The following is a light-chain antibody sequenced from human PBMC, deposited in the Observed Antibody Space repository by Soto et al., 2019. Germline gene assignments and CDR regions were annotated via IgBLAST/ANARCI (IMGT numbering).Light chain of an antibody. CDR2: GAS. CDR1: QSVNSK. V-gene: IGKV3-15*01. J-gene: IGKJ5*01. CDR3: QQYNNWPPIT. Sequence: EIVITQSPATLSVSPGERVCLSCRASQSVNSKLAWYQQKPGQAPRLLIYGASTRATGIPARFSGSGSGTEFTLTISSLQSEDFAVYFCQQYNNWPPITFGQGTRLEIK.